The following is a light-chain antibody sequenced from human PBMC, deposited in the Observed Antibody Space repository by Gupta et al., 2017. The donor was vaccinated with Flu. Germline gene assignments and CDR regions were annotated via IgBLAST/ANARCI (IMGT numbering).Light chain of an antibody. Sequence: GDRVTITCRASQGISNYLAWYQQKPGKAPNLLIYVASTLQSGVTSRFSGSGSGTEFSLTISSLQPEDFATYYCQQLNYYPHTFGQGTKLEIK. J-gene: IGKJ2*01. V-gene: IGKV1-9*01. CDR2: VAS. CDR3: QQLNYYPHT. CDR1: QGISNY.